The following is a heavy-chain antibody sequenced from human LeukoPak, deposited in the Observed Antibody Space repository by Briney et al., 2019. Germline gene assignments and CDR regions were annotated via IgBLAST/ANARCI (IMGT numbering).Heavy chain of an antibody. CDR1: GYTFTDYY. Sequence: ASVKVSCKVSGYTFTDYYMHWVRQAPGQGLEWMGGIIPIFGTANYAQKFQGGVTITADESTSTAYMELSSLRSEDTAVYYCARAGTKGIAAHWGQGTLVTVSS. D-gene: IGHD6-13*01. CDR3: ARAGTKGIAAH. J-gene: IGHJ4*02. V-gene: IGHV1-69*13. CDR2: IIPIFGTA.